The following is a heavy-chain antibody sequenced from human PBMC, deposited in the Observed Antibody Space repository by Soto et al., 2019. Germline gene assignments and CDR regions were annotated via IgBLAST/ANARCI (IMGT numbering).Heavy chain of an antibody. V-gene: IGHV4-34*01. CDR3: GRGALVHRPRFAS. CDR2: INHSGST. D-gene: IGHD6-6*01. CDR1: GGSFSGYY. Sequence: SETLSLTCAVYGGSFSGYYWSWIRQPPGKGLEWIGEINHSGSTNYNPSLKSRVTISVDTSKNQFSLKLSSVTAADTAVYYLGRGALVHRPRFASRAQGTLVPVSP. J-gene: IGHJ4*02.